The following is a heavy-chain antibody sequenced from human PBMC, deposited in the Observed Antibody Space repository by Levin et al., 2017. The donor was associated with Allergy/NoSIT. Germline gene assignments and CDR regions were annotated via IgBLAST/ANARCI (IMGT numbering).Heavy chain of an antibody. V-gene: IGHV3-48*02. CDR3: ASDFGWGGGYYPPDY. CDR1: GVTFSAYS. J-gene: IGHJ4*02. Sequence: GESLKISCAASGVTFSAYSMNWVRQAPGKGLEWISYISSSSSTIYYADSVKGRFTISRDNAKKLLYLQMNSLRDEDTAVYYCASDFGWGGGYYPPDYWGQGTLVTVSS. D-gene: IGHD1-26*01. CDR2: ISSSSSTI.